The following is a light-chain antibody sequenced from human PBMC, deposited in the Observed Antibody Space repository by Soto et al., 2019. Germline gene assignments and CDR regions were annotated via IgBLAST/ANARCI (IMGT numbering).Light chain of an antibody. V-gene: IGKV1-33*01. CDR2: DAS. CDR3: QHYADLPLT. J-gene: IGKJ4*01. CDR1: QDISNS. Sequence: DIQMTQSPSSLSASVGDRVTITCQASQDISNSINWYQQKPGKAPRLLIFDASSVEAGVPSRFSGGGSGTYFTFTINSLQPADVGAYFCQHYADLPLTFGGGTKVAIK.